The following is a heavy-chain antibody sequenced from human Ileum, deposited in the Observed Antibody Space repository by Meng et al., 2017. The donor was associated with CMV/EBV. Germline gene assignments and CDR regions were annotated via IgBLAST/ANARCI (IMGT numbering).Heavy chain of an antibody. CDR3: AREIGVVPAAMFYYYGMDV. D-gene: IGHD2-2*01. V-gene: IGHV1-8*02. J-gene: IGHJ6*02. Sequence: ASVKVSCKASGYTFTSYDINWVRQATGQGLEWMGWMNPNSGNTGYAQKFQGRVTMTRNTSISTAYMELSSLRSEDTAVYDCAREIGVVPAAMFYYYGMDVWGQGTTVTVSS. CDR1: GYTFTSYD. CDR2: MNPNSGNT.